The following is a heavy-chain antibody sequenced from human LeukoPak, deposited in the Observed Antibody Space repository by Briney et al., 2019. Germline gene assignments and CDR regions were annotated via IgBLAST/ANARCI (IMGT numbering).Heavy chain of an antibody. Sequence: TSETLSLTCTVSGGSISSSSYYWGWIRQPPGKGLEWIGSIYYSGSTYYNPSLKSRVTISVDTSKNQFSLKLSSVTAADTAVYYCARGVTIFGVVIIREGQGWFDPWGQGTLVTVSS. J-gene: IGHJ5*02. V-gene: IGHV4-39*07. D-gene: IGHD3-3*01. CDR3: ARGVTIFGVVIIREGQGWFDP. CDR2: IYYSGST. CDR1: GGSISSSSYY.